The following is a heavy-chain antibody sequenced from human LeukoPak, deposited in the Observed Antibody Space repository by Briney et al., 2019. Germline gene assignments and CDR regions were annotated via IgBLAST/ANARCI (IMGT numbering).Heavy chain of an antibody. Sequence: SETLSLTCAVYGGSFSGYYWSWIRQPSGKGLEWIGEINHSGSTNYNPSLKSRVTISVDTSKNQFSLKLSSVTAADTAVYYCARARPSYYYDSSGSFGVDYFDYWGQGTLVTVSS. D-gene: IGHD3-22*01. J-gene: IGHJ4*02. V-gene: IGHV4-34*01. CDR1: GGSFSGYY. CDR3: ARARPSYYYDSSGSFGVDYFDY. CDR2: INHSGST.